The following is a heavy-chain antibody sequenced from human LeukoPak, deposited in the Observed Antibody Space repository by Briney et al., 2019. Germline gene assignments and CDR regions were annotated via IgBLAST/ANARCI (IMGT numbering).Heavy chain of an antibody. CDR1: RFTFSSYA. J-gene: IGHJ4*02. D-gene: IGHD3-22*01. Sequence: PGGSLRLSCAASRFTFSSYAMSWVRQAPGKGLEWVSTISGSGDITYYADSVKGRLTISRDNSKNTLYLQMNSLRAVDTAVFYCAKGDYYDSGAYYFLNYWGQGTLVTVSS. CDR3: AKGDYYDSGAYYFLNY. V-gene: IGHV3-23*01. CDR2: ISGSGDIT.